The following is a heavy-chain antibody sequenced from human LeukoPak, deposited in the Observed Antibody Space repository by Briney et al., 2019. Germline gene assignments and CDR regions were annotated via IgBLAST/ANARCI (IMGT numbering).Heavy chain of an antibody. J-gene: IGHJ4*02. CDR3: ARAYSGSYYATVDY. CDR2: IIPIFGTA. D-gene: IGHD1-26*01. Sequence: PVASVKVSCKASGGTFSSYAISWVRQAPGQGLEWMGGIIPIFGTANYAQKFQGRVTITADESTSTAYMELSSLRSEDTAVYYCARAYSGSYYATVDYWGQGTLVTVSS. V-gene: IGHV1-69*13. CDR1: GGTFSSYA.